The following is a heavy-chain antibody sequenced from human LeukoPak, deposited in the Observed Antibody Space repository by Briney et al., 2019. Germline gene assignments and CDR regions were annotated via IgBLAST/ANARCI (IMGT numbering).Heavy chain of an antibody. CDR2: IYYSGST. J-gene: IGHJ6*03. V-gene: IGHV4-59*01. CDR3: ARVPLGYCSGGSCPGYYYYYMDV. Sequence: SETLSLTCTVSGGSISSYYWSWIRQPPGKGLGWIGYIYYSGSTNYNPSLKSRVTISVDTSKNQFSLKLSSVTAADTAVYYCARVPLGYCSGGSCPGYYYYYMDVWGKGTTVTISS. D-gene: IGHD2-15*01. CDR1: GGSISSYY.